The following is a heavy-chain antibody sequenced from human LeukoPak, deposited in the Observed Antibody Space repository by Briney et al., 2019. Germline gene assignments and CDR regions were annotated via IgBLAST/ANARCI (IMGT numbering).Heavy chain of an antibody. CDR1: GGSISSSSYY. D-gene: IGHD1-26*01. CDR2: IYYSGST. Sequence: SETLSLTCTVSGGSISSSSYYWGWIRQPPGKGLEWIENIYYSGSTYYNPSLRSRVTISVDTSKNQFSLKLNSVTAADTAVYYCARQGGSYYTPFDSWGQGTLVTVSS. J-gene: IGHJ4*02. CDR3: ARQGGSYYTPFDS. V-gene: IGHV4-39*01.